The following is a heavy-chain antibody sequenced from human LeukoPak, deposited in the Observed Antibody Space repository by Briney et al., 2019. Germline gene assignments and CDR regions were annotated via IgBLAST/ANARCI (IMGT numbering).Heavy chain of an antibody. CDR1: GFTFRSYS. V-gene: IGHV3-21*01. CDR3: ARASGYTSGWYDDAFDI. CDR2: ISRSSNYI. D-gene: IGHD6-19*01. Sequence: PGGSLTLSCAACGFTFRSYSMNGVRQARGGGREWVSSISRSSNYIYYADSVKGRFTISRDNAKNSLYLQMNSLRAEDTAVYYCARASGYTSGWYDDAFDIWGQGTMVTVSS. J-gene: IGHJ3*02.